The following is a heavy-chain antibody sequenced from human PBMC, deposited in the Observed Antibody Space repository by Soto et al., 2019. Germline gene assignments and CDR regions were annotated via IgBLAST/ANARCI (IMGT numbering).Heavy chain of an antibody. CDR1: GFTFSSYA. D-gene: IGHD3-10*01. J-gene: IGHJ6*02. CDR2: ISYDGSNK. CDR3: ARDQAPRMVRGVINYYYYYGMDV. V-gene: IGHV3-30-3*01. Sequence: QVQLVESGGGMVQPGRSLRLSCAASGFTFSSYAMHWVRQAPGKGLEWVAVISYDGSNKYYADSVKGRFTISRDNSKNTLYLQMNSLRAEDTAVYYCARDQAPRMVRGVINYYYYYGMDVWGQGTTVTVSS.